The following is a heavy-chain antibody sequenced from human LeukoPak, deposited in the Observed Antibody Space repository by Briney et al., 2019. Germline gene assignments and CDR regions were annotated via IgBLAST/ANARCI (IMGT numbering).Heavy chain of an antibody. CDR2: ISTYNANT. D-gene: IGHD2-8*01. CDR3: AREECSIGVCYPSGY. CDR1: GGTFSSYA. Sequence: VASVKVSCKASGGTFSSYAISWVRQAPGQGLEWMGWISTYNANTNYALKLQGRVTLTTDTSTSTAYMELKSLRSDDTAVYYCAREECSIGVCYPSGYWGQGTLVTVSS. V-gene: IGHV1-18*01. J-gene: IGHJ4*02.